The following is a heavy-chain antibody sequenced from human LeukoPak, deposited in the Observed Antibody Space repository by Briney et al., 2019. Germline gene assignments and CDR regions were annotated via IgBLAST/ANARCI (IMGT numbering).Heavy chain of an antibody. J-gene: IGHJ4*02. CDR1: GYTFTSYG. CDR3: ARDAGYSGYDEGYFDY. D-gene: IGHD5-12*01. Sequence: ASVKVSCKASGYTFTSYGISWVRQAPGQGPEWMGWISAYNGNTNYAQKLQGRVTMTTDTSTSTAYMELRSLRSDDTAVYYCARDAGYSGYDEGYFDYWGQGTLVTVSS. V-gene: IGHV1-18*04. CDR2: ISAYNGNT.